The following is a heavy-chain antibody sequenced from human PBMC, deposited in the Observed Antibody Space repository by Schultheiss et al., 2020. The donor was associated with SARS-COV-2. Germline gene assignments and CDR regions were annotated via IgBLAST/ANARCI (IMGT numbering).Heavy chain of an antibody. D-gene: IGHD2-15*01. J-gene: IGHJ4*02. V-gene: IGHV1-2*02. Sequence: ASVKVSCKASGYTFTGYYMHWVRQAPGQGLEWMGWINPNSGGTNYAQKFQGRVTMTRDTSTSTVYMELSSLRSEDTAVYYCARGGSVVAATLFNYWGQGTVGTVSS. CDR3: ARGGSVVAATLFNY. CDR2: INPNSGGT. CDR1: GYTFTGYY.